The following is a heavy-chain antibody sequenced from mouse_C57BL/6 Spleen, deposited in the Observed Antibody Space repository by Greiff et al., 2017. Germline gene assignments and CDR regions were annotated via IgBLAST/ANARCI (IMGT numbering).Heavy chain of an antibody. Sequence: QVQLQQSGAELMKPGASVKLSCKASGYTFTGYWIEWVKQRPGHGLEWIGEILPGSGSTNYNETFKGKATFTADTSSKTAYMLLSSLTTEASAIYYCAISACYYQFAYRGQGTLVTVSA. CDR2: ILPGSGST. J-gene: IGHJ3*01. V-gene: IGHV1-9*01. D-gene: IGHD2-3*01. CDR1: GYTFTGYW. CDR3: AISACYYQFAY.